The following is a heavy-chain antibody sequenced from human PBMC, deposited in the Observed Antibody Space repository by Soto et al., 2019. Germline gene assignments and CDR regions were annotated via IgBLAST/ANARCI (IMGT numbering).Heavy chain of an antibody. CDR1: GFTFSSND. CDR3: ATRPLLRGAP. CDR2: IWTSGST. J-gene: IGHJ3*01. Sequence: EVQLVESGGGLIQPGGSLRLSCEASGFTFSSNDMNWVRQAPGKVLEWVSLIWTSGSTAYADSVKGRFTISRDNSKSVLYLHMSSLRAEDTAVYYCATRPLLRGAPWGQGTMVTVSS. V-gene: IGHV3-53*01. D-gene: IGHD3-16*01.